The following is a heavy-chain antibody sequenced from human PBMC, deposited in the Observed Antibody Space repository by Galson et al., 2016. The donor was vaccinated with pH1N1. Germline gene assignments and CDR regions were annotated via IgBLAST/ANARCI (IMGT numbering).Heavy chain of an antibody. V-gene: IGHV5-51*01. J-gene: IGHJ4*02. CDR1: GYSLTNYW. D-gene: IGHD3-9*01. Sequence: QSGAEVKKPGESLRISCEGFGYSLTNYWIVWVRQMPGKGLEWMGIIYLSDSHTTYSPSSQGQVTISADKSISTAYLERSSLKASDTATYYCASTRPQFRYFDWQKPHSFDYWGQGTLVTVSS. CDR2: IYLSDSHT. CDR3: ASTRPQFRYFDWQKPHSFDY.